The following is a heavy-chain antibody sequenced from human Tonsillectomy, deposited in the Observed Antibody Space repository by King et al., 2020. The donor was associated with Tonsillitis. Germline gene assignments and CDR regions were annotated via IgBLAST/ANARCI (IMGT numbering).Heavy chain of an antibody. V-gene: IGHV5-51*03. CDR3: ARSSGSSGWYDAFDI. CDR2: IYPDDSDT. J-gene: IGHJ3*02. Sequence: QLVQSGAEVKKPGKSLKISCKGSGYSFTSYWNGWVRPMPGKSLEWMGIIYPDDSDTRYSPSLQGQVTISADTSISTAYLQRSSLKASDTAMYYCARSSGSSGWYDAFDIWGQGTMVTVSS. CDR1: GYSFTSYW. D-gene: IGHD6-19*01.